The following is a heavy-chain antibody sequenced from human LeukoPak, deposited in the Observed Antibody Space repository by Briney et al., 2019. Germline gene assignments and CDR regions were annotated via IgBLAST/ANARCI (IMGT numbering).Heavy chain of an antibody. D-gene: IGHD1-7*01. CDR1: GGSFNGCY. Sequence: SETLSLTCAVYGGSFNGCYWSWIRQPPGKGLEWIGEINHSGSTNYSPSLKSRVTLSVDTSKNQFSLKLSSVTAADTAVYYCVRVQNWNWDYWGQGTLVTVSS. J-gene: IGHJ4*02. CDR3: VRVQNWNWDY. CDR2: INHSGST. V-gene: IGHV4-34*01.